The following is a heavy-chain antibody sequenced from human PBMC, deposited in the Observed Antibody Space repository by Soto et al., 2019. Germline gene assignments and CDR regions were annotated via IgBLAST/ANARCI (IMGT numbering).Heavy chain of an antibody. J-gene: IGHJ4*02. CDR1: GYTFTSYY. CDR3: ASEMPTHRGYSGGSPFYY. V-gene: IGHV1-46*01. CDR2: INPSGGST. Sequence: ASVKVSCKASGYTFTSYYMHWVRQAPGQGLEWMGIINPSGGSTSYAQKFQGRVTMTRDTSTRTVYMELSSLRSEDTAVYYCASEMPTHRGYSGGSPFYYWGQGTLVTVSS. D-gene: IGHD2-15*01.